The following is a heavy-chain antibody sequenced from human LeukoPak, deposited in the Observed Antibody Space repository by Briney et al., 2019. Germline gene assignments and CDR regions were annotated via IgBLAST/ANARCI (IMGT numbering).Heavy chain of an antibody. Sequence: ASMKVSCKAYGYTFPCYLMHWVRQAPGQGLEWMGIINPTGGSTTYAQKFQGRVTMTRDTSTSTVYMELSSLRSDDTAVYYCARTAARRFDYWGQGTLVTVSS. CDR2: INPTGGST. J-gene: IGHJ4*02. CDR3: ARTAARRFDY. V-gene: IGHV1-46*01. CDR1: GYTFPCYL. D-gene: IGHD6-6*01.